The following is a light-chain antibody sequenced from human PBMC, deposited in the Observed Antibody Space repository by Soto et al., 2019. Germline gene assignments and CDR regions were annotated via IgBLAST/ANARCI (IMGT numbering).Light chain of an antibody. V-gene: IGLV2-14*01. Sequence: QSALTQPASVSGSPGQSITISCTGTSNDVGGYKYVSWYQQHPGKAPKLMISEVSNRPSGISYRFSGSKSGNTASLTISGLQAEDEADYYCSSYTGNNIWVFGGGTKVTVL. J-gene: IGLJ3*02. CDR2: EVS. CDR3: SSYTGNNIWV. CDR1: SNDVGGYKY.